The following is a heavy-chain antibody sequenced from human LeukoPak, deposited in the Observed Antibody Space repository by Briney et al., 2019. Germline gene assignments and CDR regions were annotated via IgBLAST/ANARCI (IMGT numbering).Heavy chain of an antibody. J-gene: IGHJ4*02. CDR2: IYYSGST. V-gene: IGHV4-31*03. CDR3: AREGGPGSGYNY. CDR1: GGSISSGDYY. Sequence: SETLSLTCTVSGGSISSGDYYWSWIRQHPGKGLEWIGYIYYSGSTYYNPSLKSRVTISVDTSKNQFSLKLSSVTAADTAVYYCAREGGPGSGYNYWGQGTLVTVSS. D-gene: IGHD3-3*01.